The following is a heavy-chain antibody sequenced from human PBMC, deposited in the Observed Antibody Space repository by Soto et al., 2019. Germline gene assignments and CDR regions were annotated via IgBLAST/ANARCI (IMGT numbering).Heavy chain of an antibody. Sequence: GASVKVSCKASGYTFTNYYMHWVRQAPGQGLEWMGIINPSGGSATYAQKFQGRVTMTRDTSTSTDYMELSSLRSEDTALYYCARAGSAVVSGYWGQGTLVTVSS. CDR3: ARAGSAVVSGY. J-gene: IGHJ4*02. V-gene: IGHV1-46*03. CDR1: GYTFTNYY. CDR2: INPSGGSA. D-gene: IGHD6-19*01.